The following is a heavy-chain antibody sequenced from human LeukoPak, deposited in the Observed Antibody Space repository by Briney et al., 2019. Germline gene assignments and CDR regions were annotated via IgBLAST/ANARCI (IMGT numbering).Heavy chain of an antibody. Sequence: ASVKVSRKASGYTFTSYYMHWVRQAPGQGLEWMGIINPSGGSTSYAQKFQGRVTMTRDMSTSTVCMELSSLRSEDTAVYYCASAPRWLQSEYYFDYWGQGTLVTVSS. V-gene: IGHV1-46*01. D-gene: IGHD5-24*01. CDR1: GYTFTSYY. J-gene: IGHJ4*02. CDR3: ASAPRWLQSEYYFDY. CDR2: INPSGGST.